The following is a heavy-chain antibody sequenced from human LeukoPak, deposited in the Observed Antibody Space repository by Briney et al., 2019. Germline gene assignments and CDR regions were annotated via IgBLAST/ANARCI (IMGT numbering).Heavy chain of an antibody. J-gene: IGHJ4*02. CDR3: ACLRGPSDY. Sequence: AGGSLRLSCAASGFIFSSYSMNWVRQAPGKGLEWVSYISSSSSTIYYADSVKGRFTISRDNTKNSLYLQMDSLTADDTAVYFCACLRGPSDYWGQGTLVTVSS. D-gene: IGHD4-17*01. CDR2: ISSSSSTI. V-gene: IGHV3-48*04. CDR1: GFIFSSYS.